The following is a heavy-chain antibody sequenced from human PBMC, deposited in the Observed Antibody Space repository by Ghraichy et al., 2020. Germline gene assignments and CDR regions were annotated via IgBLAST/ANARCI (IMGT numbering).Heavy chain of an antibody. V-gene: IGHV3-23*01. CDR2: ISGSGAST. D-gene: IGHD3-10*01. CDR3: ERGGIYYGSGSYHDC. J-gene: IGHJ4*02. CDR1: GFTFSSYS. Sequence: GGSLRLSCAASGFTFSSYSMSWVRQAPGKGLEWVSAISGSGASTYYADSVKGRFTISRDNSKNTLYLRMNSLRAEDTAVYYCERGGIYYGSGSYHDCWGQGPLDTVPS.